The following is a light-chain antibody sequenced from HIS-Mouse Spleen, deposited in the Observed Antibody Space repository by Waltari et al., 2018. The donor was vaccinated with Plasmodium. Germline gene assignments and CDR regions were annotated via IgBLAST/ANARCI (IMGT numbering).Light chain of an antibody. V-gene: IGKV3-15*01. CDR3: QQYNNWSFT. CDR2: GAS. CDR1: QSVSSN. Sequence: EIVMTQAPATLPLSPGERATLSCRASQSVSSNLAWYQQKPGQAPRLLIYGASTRATGIPARFSGSGSGTEFTLTISSLQSEDFAVYYCQQYNNWSFTFGPGTKVDIK. J-gene: IGKJ3*01.